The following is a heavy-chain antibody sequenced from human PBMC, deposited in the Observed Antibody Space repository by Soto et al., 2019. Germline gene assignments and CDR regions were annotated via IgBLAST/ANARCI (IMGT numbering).Heavy chain of an antibody. Sequence: ASVKVSCKASGYTFTSYGISWVRQAPGQGLEWMGWISAYNGNTNYAQKLQGRVTMTTDTSTSTAYMELRSLRSDDTAVYYCARDSSGWYYPRFDYWGQGTLVTVSS. D-gene: IGHD6-19*01. CDR2: ISAYNGNT. CDR1: GYTFTSYG. CDR3: ARDSSGWYYPRFDY. J-gene: IGHJ4*02. V-gene: IGHV1-18*01.